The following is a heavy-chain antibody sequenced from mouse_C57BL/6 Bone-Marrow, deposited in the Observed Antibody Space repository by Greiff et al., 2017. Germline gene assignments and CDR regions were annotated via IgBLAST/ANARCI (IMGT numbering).Heavy chain of an antibody. CDR2: ISYDGSN. CDR1: GYSITSGYY. Sequence: EVKLQESGPGLVKPSQSLSLTCSVTGYSITSGYYWNWIRQFPGNKLEWMGYISYDGSNNYNPSLKNRISITRDTSKNQFFLKLNSVTTEDTATYYCAVYYYSRGAMDYWGQGTSVTVSS. CDR3: AVYYYSRGAMDY. D-gene: IGHD1-1*01. V-gene: IGHV3-6*01. J-gene: IGHJ4*01.